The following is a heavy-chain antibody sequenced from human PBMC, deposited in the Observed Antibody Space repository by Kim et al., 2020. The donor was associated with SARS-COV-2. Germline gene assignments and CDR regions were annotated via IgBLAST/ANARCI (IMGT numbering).Heavy chain of an antibody. V-gene: IGHV3-48*02. CDR1: GITFSKYS. CDR3: ATSIDRLAHY. Sequence: GGSLRLSCVASGITFSKYSMNWVRQAPGEGLEWISYITGSSGTIYYADSVKGRFSISRDNAENSVYLQMNSLRDEDTAVYYCATSIDRLAHYWGQGTLVTVSS. D-gene: IGHD6-19*01. CDR2: ITGSSGTI. J-gene: IGHJ4*02.